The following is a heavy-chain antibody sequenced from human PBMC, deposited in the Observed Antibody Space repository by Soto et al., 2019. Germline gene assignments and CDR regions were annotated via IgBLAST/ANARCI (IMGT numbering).Heavy chain of an antibody. CDR3: ARDRPSLYSSPYYYYYMDV. D-gene: IGHD6-13*01. V-gene: IGHV3-7*01. CDR2: IKQDGSEK. CDR1: GFTFSSYW. J-gene: IGHJ6*03. Sequence: GGSLRLSCAASGFTFSSYWMSWVRQAPGKGLEWVANIKQDGSEKYYVDSVKGRFTISRDNAKNSLYLQMNSLRAEDTAVYYCARDRPSLYSSPYYYYYMDVWGKGTTVTVSS.